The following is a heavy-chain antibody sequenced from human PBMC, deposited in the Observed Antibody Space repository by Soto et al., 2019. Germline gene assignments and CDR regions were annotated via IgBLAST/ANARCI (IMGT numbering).Heavy chain of an antibody. CDR3: AKRQHCGGDCYSFDY. V-gene: IGHV3-23*01. CDR2: ISGSGGST. J-gene: IGHJ4*02. CDR1: GFTFSSYA. Sequence: GGSLRLSCAASGFTFSSYAMSWVRQAPGKGLEWVSAISGSGGSTYYADSVKGRFTISRDNSKNTLYLQMNSLRAEDTAVYYCAKRQHCGGDCYSFDYWGQGTLVTVSS. D-gene: IGHD2-21*02.